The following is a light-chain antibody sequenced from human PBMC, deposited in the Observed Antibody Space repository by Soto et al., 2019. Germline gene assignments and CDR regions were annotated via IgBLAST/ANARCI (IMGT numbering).Light chain of an antibody. J-gene: IGKJ1*01. Sequence: EIVLTQSPGTLSLSPGERATLSCRASQSISSSYLAWYQQRPGQAPRLLIYAASSRATGIPDRFSGGGSATDFTLTVSRLEPEDFAVYYCQQSGSSPPTFGQGTKVEIK. CDR2: AAS. V-gene: IGKV3-20*01. CDR1: QSISSSY. CDR3: QQSGSSPPT.